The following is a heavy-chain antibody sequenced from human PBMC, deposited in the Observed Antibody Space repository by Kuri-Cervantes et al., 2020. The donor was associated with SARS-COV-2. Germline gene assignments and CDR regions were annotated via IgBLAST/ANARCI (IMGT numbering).Heavy chain of an antibody. CDR1: GFTFSSYS. CDR3: AKVDY. Sequence: GESLKISCAAPGFTFSSYSMNWVRQAPGKGLEWVSYISSSSSAIYYADSVKGRFTISRDNAKNSLYLQMNSLRAEDTAVYYCAKVDYWGQGTLVTVSS. J-gene: IGHJ4*02. V-gene: IGHV3-48*01. CDR2: ISSSSSAI.